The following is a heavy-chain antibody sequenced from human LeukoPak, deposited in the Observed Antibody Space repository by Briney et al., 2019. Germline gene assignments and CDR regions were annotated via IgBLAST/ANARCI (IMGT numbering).Heavy chain of an antibody. CDR2: VSGSGDTT. CDR3: ARDVGFIVGATPGAFDI. CDR1: GFSFSSYA. V-gene: IGHV3-23*01. D-gene: IGHD1-26*01. J-gene: IGHJ3*02. Sequence: GGSLRLSCAASGFSFSSYAMTWVRQAPGKGLEWVSVVSGSGDTTYYADSVKGRFTISRDNTKNTLYLQMNSLRADDTAVYYCARDVGFIVGATPGAFDIWGQGTMVTVSS.